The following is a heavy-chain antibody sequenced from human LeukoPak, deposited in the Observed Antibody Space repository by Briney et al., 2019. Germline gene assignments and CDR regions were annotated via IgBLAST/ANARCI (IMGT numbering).Heavy chain of an antibody. V-gene: IGHV1-18*01. CDR1: VYSFNTYG. D-gene: IGHD2-2*01. CDR3: ERDYQLLLLWNCFDP. CDR2: VSADNGET. J-gene: IGHJ5*02. Sequence: GASVKVSCKASVYSFNTYGISWVRQAPGQGLEWMGWVSADNGETNYAQKFQGRVTMTTDTSTSTAYMELRSLRSDDTAMYYCERDYQLLLLWNCFDPWGQGTLVSVSS.